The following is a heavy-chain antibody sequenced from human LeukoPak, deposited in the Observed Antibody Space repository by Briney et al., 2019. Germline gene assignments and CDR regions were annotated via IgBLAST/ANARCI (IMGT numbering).Heavy chain of an antibody. D-gene: IGHD4-11*01. J-gene: IGHJ4*02. CDR2: ISNDGNNK. Sequence: GGSLRLSCAASGFSFSSYVMHWVRQAPGKGLEWVAIISNDGNNKYYPDSVKGRFTISRDNSKNTMYLRMNSLRAEDTAVYYCARDTESDYWGQGTLVTVSS. CDR1: GFSFSSYV. V-gene: IGHV3-30-3*01. CDR3: ARDTESDY.